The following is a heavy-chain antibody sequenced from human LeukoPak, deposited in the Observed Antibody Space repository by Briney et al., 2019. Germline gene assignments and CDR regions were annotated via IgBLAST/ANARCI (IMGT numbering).Heavy chain of an antibody. V-gene: IGHV1-46*01. Sequence: GASVKVSCKASGYTFTSYYMHWVRQAPGQGLEWMGIINPSGGSTSYAQKFQGRVTMTRDMSTSTVYMELSSLRSEDTAVYYCARDLWRYSSGYYEPYFFDDWSQGTLVTVSS. J-gene: IGHJ4*02. CDR3: ARDLWRYSSGYYEPYFFDD. CDR1: GYTFTSYY. CDR2: INPSGGST. D-gene: IGHD3-22*01.